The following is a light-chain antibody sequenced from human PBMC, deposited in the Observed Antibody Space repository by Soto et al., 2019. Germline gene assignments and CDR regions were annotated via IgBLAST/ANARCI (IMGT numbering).Light chain of an antibody. CDR2: DAS. CDR3: QQYNDWPWT. V-gene: IGKV3-15*01. CDR1: QSVSSH. Sequence: ERVMTQAPVTLSVSPGETATLSCRAGQSVSSHLAWYHQKPGQAPRLLIYDASTRATGIPARFSGSGSGTDFTLTISRLQSEDFAVYYCQQYNDWPWTFGQGTKVEIK. J-gene: IGKJ1*01.